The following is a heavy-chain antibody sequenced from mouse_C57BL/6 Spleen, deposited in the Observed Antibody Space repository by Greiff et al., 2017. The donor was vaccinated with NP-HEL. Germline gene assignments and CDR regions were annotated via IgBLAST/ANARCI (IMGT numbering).Heavy chain of an antibody. CDR3: ASGTTVVARGFAY. CDR1: GYTFTSYW. Sequence: QVQLQQPGAELVMPGASVKLSCKASGYTFTSYWMHWVKQRPGQGLEWIGEIDPSDSYPNYNQKFKGKSTLTVDKSSSTAYMQLSSLTSEDSAVYYCASGTTVVARGFAYWGQGTLVTVSA. V-gene: IGHV1-69*01. D-gene: IGHD1-1*01. J-gene: IGHJ3*01. CDR2: IDPSDSYP.